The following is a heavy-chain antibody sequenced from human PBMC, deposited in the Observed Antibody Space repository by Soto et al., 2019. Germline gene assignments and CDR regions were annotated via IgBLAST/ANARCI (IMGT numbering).Heavy chain of an antibody. CDR3: ARRLGSTSVRWYYYYGMDV. D-gene: IGHD2-2*01. CDR1: GGSFSGYY. J-gene: IGHJ6*02. Sequence: QVQLQQWGAGLLKPSETLSLTCAVYGGSFSGYYWSWIRQPPGKGLEWIGEINHSGSTNYNPCLKIRVTISGDTGKTQFSLRLSSVTAADLAVYYCARRLGSTSVRWYYYYGMDVWGQGTTVIVFS. CDR2: INHSGST. V-gene: IGHV4-34*01.